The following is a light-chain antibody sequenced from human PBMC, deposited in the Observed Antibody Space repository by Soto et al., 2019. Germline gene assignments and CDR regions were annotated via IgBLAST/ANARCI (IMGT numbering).Light chain of an antibody. Sequence: EIVMTQSPATLSVSPGERATLSCRASQSVSSNLAWYQQKPGQAPRLLIYGASTRATGIPDRFSGSVYGTEFTLTISSLQSEDFAGYYCQQHNNWWTFGQGTKVEI. J-gene: IGKJ1*01. V-gene: IGKV3-15*01. CDR3: QQHNNWWT. CDR2: GAS. CDR1: QSVSSN.